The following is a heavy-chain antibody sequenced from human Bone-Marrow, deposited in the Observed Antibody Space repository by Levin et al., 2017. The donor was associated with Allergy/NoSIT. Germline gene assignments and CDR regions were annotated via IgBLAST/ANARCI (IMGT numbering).Heavy chain of an antibody. J-gene: IGHJ4*02. Sequence: PGGSLRLSCAASGFTFSSYEMNWVRQAPGKGLEWVSYISSSGSTIYYADSVKGRFTISRDNAKNSLYLQMNSLRAEDTAVYYCARGPGEVGALDYWGQGTLVTVSS. D-gene: IGHD1-26*01. CDR3: ARGPGEVGALDY. CDR2: ISSSGSTI. CDR1: GFTFSSYE. V-gene: IGHV3-48*03.